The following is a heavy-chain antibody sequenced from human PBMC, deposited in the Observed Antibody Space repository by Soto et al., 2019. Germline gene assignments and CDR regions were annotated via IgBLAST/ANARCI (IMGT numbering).Heavy chain of an antibody. D-gene: IGHD2-15*01. J-gene: IGHJ4*02. CDR2: MNPNSGNT. Sequence: ASVKVSCKASGYTFTSYDINWVRQATGQGLEWMGWMNPNSGNTGYAQKFQGRVTMTRNTSISTAYMELSSLRSEDTAVYYCATLGMVVAATPDYWGQGTLVTVSS. CDR3: ATLGMVVAATPDY. V-gene: IGHV1-8*01. CDR1: GYTFTSYD.